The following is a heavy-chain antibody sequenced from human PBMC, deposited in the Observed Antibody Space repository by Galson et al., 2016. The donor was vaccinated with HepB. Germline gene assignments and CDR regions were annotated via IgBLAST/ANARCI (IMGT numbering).Heavy chain of an antibody. CDR3: ARDPIQDFDY. Sequence: SLRLSCAASGFTFSNYWMSWVRQAPGKGLEWVANINKDGSEQYYVGSVKGRFIISRDNAKKSLYLQMNSLRAEDTAVDYCARDPIQDFDYWGQGTLVTVSS. D-gene: IGHD5-18*01. CDR1: GFTFSNYW. V-gene: IGHV3-7*03. CDR2: INKDGSEQ. J-gene: IGHJ4*02.